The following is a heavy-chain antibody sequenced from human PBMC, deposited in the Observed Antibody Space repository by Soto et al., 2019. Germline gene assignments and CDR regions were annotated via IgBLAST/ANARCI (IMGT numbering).Heavy chain of an antibody. J-gene: IGHJ3*02. CDR2: ISGSGGST. CDR3: AKLRDGYNSDAFDI. CDR1: GFAFISYA. V-gene: IGHV3-23*01. D-gene: IGHD5-12*01. Sequence: GGSLRLSCAASGFAFISYAMIWCGHAPGKGLEWVSAISGSGGSTYYADSVKGRFTNSRDNSKNTLYLQMNSLRAEDTAVYYCAKLRDGYNSDAFDIWGQGTMVTVSS.